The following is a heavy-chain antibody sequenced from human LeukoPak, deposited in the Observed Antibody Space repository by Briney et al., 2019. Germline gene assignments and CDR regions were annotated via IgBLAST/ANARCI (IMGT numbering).Heavy chain of an antibody. J-gene: IGHJ4*02. CDR1: GYSSISYW. Sequence: PGESLKISCQGSGYSSISYWIGWVPQIPGKGLEGMGIIYLGDSDTRYSPSFQGQVTISADKSISTAYLQWSSLKASDTAMYYCARLRGQLWLEQAYWGQGTLVTVSS. V-gene: IGHV5-51*01. CDR2: IYLGDSDT. D-gene: IGHD5-18*01. CDR3: ARLRGQLWLEQAY.